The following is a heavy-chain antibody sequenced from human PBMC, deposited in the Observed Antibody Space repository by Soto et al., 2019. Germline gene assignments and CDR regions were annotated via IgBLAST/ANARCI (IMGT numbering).Heavy chain of an antibody. J-gene: IGHJ6*04. V-gene: IGHV3-15*01. CDR2: IKSKTDGGTT. D-gene: IGHD3-3*01. Sequence: GGSLRLSCGASGFSFSNAWVSWVRQAPGKGLEWVGRIKSKTDGGTTDYAARVKGRFTISRDDSKNTLYLQMNSLKTEDTAVYYCTTELELTIFGVVRRSTVDVLGKGTTVTVPQ. CDR1: GFSFSNAW. CDR3: TTELELTIFGVVRRSTVDV.